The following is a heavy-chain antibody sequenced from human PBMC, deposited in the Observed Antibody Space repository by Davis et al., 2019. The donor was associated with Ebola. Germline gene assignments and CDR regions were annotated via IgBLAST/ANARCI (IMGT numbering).Heavy chain of an antibody. J-gene: IGHJ6*02. Sequence: GESLKISCKGSGYSFTSYWIGWVRQMPGKGLEWMGIIYPGDSDTRYSPSFQGQVTISADKSISTAYLQWSSLKASDTAMYYCARRPLTGTGYYYGMDVWGQGTTVTVPS. D-gene: IGHD1-20*01. V-gene: IGHV5-51*01. CDR3: ARRPLTGTGYYYGMDV. CDR2: IYPGDSDT. CDR1: GYSFTSYW.